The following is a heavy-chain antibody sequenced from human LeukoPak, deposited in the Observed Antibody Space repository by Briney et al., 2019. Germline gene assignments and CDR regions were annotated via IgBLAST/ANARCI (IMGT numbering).Heavy chain of an antibody. CDR3: AKDWASGNYFDY. CDR2: ISRSGRST. V-gene: IGHV3-23*01. CDR1: ELHA. Sequence: GGSLRLSCAASELHAMTWVRQGPGKGLEWVSAISRSGRSTYYADSVKGRFTISRDNSKNTVYLQMNSLRAEDTAVYYCAKDWASGNYFDYWGQGTLVTVSS. J-gene: IGHJ4*02. D-gene: IGHD1-14*01.